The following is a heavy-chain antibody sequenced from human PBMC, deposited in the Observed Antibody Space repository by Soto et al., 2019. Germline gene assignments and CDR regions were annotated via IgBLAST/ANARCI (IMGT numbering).Heavy chain of an antibody. CDR2: INHSGGT. CDR1: GGSFSGYY. J-gene: IGHJ4*02. Sequence: QVQLQQWGAGLLKPSETLSLTCAVYGGSFSGYYWSWIRQPPGKGLEWIGEINHSGGTNYNPALKRRVTISVDTAKYQFSLKLSSVTAADTAVYYCARVLYYYDSSGYRGFDYWGQGTLVTVSS. D-gene: IGHD3-22*01. CDR3: ARVLYYYDSSGYRGFDY. V-gene: IGHV4-34*01.